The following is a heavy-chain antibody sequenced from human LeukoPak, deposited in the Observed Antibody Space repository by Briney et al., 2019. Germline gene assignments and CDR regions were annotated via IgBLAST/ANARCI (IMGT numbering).Heavy chain of an antibody. CDR2: IYYSGSA. J-gene: IGHJ2*01. D-gene: IGHD3-16*01. CDR1: GGSISSYY. CDR3: ARRLSEWYFDL. Sequence: SETLSLTCTVSGGSISSYYWSWIRQPPGKELEWIGYIYYSGSAKNNPSLKSRVTMSVDTSKNQYSLKLSSVTAADTAVYYCARRLSEWYFDLWGRGTLVTVSS. V-gene: IGHV4-59*08.